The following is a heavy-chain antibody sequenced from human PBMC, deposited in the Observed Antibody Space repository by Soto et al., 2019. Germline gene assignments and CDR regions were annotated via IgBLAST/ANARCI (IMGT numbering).Heavy chain of an antibody. D-gene: IGHD4-17*01. CDR3: TRDPNGDYVGAFDF. CDR2: ITAGGNGI. V-gene: IGHV3-23*01. J-gene: IGHJ3*01. Sequence: EVQLLESGGGLVQPGGSLRLSCAASEFTFSKYAMTWVRQAPGKGLEWVSSITAGGNGIHYADSVRGRFTISRDNSKNTLYLQMSSLRAEDTAVYYCTRDPNGDYVGAFDFWGQVTTVTVSS. CDR1: EFTFSKYA.